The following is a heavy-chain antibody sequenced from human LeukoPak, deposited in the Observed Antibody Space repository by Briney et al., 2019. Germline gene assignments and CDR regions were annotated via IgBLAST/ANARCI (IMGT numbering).Heavy chain of an antibody. Sequence: PSETLSLICTVSGGSISSSSYYWGWIRQPPGKGLEWIGSIYYSGSTYYNPSLKSRVTISVDTSKNQFSLKLSSVTAADTAVYYCARSRNNWFDPWGQGTLVTVSS. CDR3: ARSRNNWFDP. CDR1: GGSISSSSYY. V-gene: IGHV4-39*01. J-gene: IGHJ5*02. CDR2: IYYSGST.